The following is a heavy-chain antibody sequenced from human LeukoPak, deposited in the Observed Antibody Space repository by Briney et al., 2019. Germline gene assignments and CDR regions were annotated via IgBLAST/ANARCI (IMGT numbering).Heavy chain of an antibody. CDR1: GCTFSSYW. CDR3: ARVRMTTVNYYYYYYYMDV. J-gene: IGHJ6*03. V-gene: IGHV3-7*01. Sequence: GGSLRLFCAASGCTFSSYWMSWVRQAPGKGLEWVANRKPDGSEKYYVDSVKGRFTISRDNAKNSLYLQMNSLRAEDTAVYYCARVRMTTVNYYYYYYYMDVWGKGTTVTVSS. CDR2: RKPDGSEK. D-gene: IGHD4-17*01.